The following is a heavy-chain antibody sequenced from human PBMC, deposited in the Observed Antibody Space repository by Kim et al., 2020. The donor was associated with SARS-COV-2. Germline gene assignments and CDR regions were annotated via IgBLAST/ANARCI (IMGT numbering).Heavy chain of an antibody. V-gene: IGHV3-48*03. Sequence: GGSLRHSCAASGFTFSSYEMNWVRQAPGKGLEWVSYISSSGSTIYYADSVKGRFTISRDNAKNSLYLQMYSLRAEDTAVYYCATEEAVDTAMVVYWGQGTLVTVSS. CDR1: GFTFSSYE. CDR2: ISSSGSTI. CDR3: ATEEAVDTAMVVY. J-gene: IGHJ4*02. D-gene: IGHD5-18*01.